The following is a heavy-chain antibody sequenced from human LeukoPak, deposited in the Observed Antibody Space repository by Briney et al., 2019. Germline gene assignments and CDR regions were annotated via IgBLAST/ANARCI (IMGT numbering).Heavy chain of an antibody. V-gene: IGHV4-38-2*01. CDR3: ARHNPGEFVDP. D-gene: IGHD3-10*01. J-gene: IGHJ5*02. CDR1: GYSISSGYY. Sequence: SETLSLTCAVSGYSISSGYYRGWIPQPPRKGVERIGRVNHSRSTYYNPSLKNRVTISVDTYKNQFSLKLSSVTAAHTAVYYCARHNPGEFVDPWGQGTLVTVSS. CDR2: VNHSRST.